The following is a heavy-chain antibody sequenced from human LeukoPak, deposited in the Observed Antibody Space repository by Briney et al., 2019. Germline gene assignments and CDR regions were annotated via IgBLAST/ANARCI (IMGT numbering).Heavy chain of an antibody. Sequence: GGSLRLSCAASGFTFNTYSMNWVRQAPGKGLEWVSAITGSGGRTYYADSVKGRFTISRDNAKNSLYLQMNSLRAEDTAVYYCAELGITMIGGVWGKGTTVTISS. CDR2: ITGSGGRT. CDR3: AELGITMIGGV. CDR1: GFTFNTYS. V-gene: IGHV3-21*01. J-gene: IGHJ6*04. D-gene: IGHD3-10*02.